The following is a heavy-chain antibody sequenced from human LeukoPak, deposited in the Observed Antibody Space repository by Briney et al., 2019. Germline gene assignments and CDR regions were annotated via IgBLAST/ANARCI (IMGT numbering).Heavy chain of an antibody. V-gene: IGHV1-69*04. CDR1: GGTFSSYA. Sequence: GASVKVSCKASGGTFSSYAISWVRQAPGQGLEWMGRIIPILGIANYAQKFQGRVTITADKSTSTAYMELSSLRSGDTAVYYCARDRWLRENYYYYYGMDVWGQGTTVTVSS. J-gene: IGHJ6*02. D-gene: IGHD5-12*01. CDR2: IIPILGIA. CDR3: ARDRWLRENYYYYYGMDV.